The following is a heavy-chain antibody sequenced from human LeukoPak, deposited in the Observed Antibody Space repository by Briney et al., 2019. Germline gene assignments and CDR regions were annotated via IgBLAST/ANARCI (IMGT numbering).Heavy chain of an antibody. V-gene: IGHV3-30*18. Sequence: GGSLRLSCAASGFTFSSYGMRWVRQAPGKGLEWVAVISYDGSNKYYADSVKGRFTISRDNSKNTLYLQMNSLRAEDTAVYYCAKGVNGYDYFDYWGQGTLVTVSS. CDR1: GFTFSSYG. CDR2: ISYDGSNK. D-gene: IGHD5-12*01. CDR3: AKGVNGYDYFDY. J-gene: IGHJ4*02.